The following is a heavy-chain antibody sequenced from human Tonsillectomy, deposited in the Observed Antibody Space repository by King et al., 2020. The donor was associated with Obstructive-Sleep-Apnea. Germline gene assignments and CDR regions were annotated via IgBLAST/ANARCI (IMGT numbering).Heavy chain of an antibody. D-gene: IGHD4-23*01. J-gene: IGHJ4*02. CDR1: GFTFDDYA. CDR2: ISWNSGSI. Sequence: VQLVESGGGLVQPGRSLRLSCAASGFTFDDYAMHWVRQAPGKGLEWVSGISWNSGSIGYADSVKGRFTISRDNAKNSLYLQMNSLRAEDTALYYCAKDIGSKVVTPDYWGQGTLVTVSS. V-gene: IGHV3-9*01. CDR3: AKDIGSKVVTPDY.